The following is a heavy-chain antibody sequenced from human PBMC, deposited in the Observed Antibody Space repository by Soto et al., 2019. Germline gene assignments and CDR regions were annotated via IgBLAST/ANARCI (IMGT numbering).Heavy chain of an antibody. CDR1: GYTFTSYG. CDR2: ISAYNGNT. CDR3: ARDSAVAGRSNWFDP. J-gene: IGHJ5*02. D-gene: IGHD6-19*01. V-gene: IGHV1-18*01. Sequence: QVQLVQSGAEVKKPGASVKVSCKASGYTFTSYGISWVRQAPGQGLEWMGWISAYNGNTNYAQKLQGRVTMTTDTSXXAADMELRSLRSDDTAVYYCARDSAVAGRSNWFDPWGQGTLVTVSS.